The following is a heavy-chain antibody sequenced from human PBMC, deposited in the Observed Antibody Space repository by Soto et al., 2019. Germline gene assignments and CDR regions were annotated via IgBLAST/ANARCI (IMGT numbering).Heavy chain of an antibody. CDR3: VTDSLV. V-gene: IGHV3-15*01. D-gene: IGHD2-15*01. CDR1: GFTFTNAW. Sequence: EVQLVESGGGLVKPGGSLRLSCAASGFTFTNAWMNWVRQAPGKGLESIGRIKSKTDGGTTDYTAPVKGRFIISRDDSKNTLFMQMRSLQIEDTAVYYCVTDSLVWGQGTLVTVFS. J-gene: IGHJ4*02. CDR2: IKSKTDGGTT.